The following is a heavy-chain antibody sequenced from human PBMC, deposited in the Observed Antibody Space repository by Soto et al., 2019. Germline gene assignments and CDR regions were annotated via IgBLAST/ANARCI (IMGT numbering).Heavy chain of an antibody. CDR2: IDYSGST. J-gene: IGHJ6*02. V-gene: IGHV4-30-4*01. CDR1: GDSISNSDYY. Sequence: QVQLQESGPGLVKPSQTLSLTCTVSGDSISNSDYYWNWIRQSPGKGLEWISSIDYSGSTYYNPSLKSRVVISADTSKNLFSLKLRSVTAADTALYFCARDGPYYYGFDGWGQGTTVTVSS. CDR3: ARDGPYYYGFDG.